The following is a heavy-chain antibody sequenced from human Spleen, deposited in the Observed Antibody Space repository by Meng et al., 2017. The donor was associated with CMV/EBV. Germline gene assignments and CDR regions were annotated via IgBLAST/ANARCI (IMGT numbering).Heavy chain of an antibody. D-gene: IGHD2-2*01. J-gene: IGHJ4*02. V-gene: IGHV3-48*03. CDR3: AEGFCSSTSCSGGVFDY. CDR2: ISSGDNTI. CDR1: GFTFSSYE. Sequence: GGSLRLSCVGSGFTFSSYEMNWVRQAPGKGLEWISYISSGDNTIYYADSVKGRFTISRDNAKNSLYLQMDSLRAEDTAVYYCAEGFCSSTSCSGGVFDYWGQGTLVTVSS.